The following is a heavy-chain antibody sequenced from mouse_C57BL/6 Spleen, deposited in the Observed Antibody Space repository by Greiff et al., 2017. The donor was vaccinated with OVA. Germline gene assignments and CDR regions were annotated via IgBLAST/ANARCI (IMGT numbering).Heavy chain of an antibody. V-gene: IGHV1-54*01. CDR3: ARGGITTVVDWYFDV. CDR2: INPGSGGT. J-gene: IGHJ1*03. D-gene: IGHD1-1*01. CDR1: GYAFTNYL. Sequence: VKLQQSGAELVRPGTSVKVSCKASGYAFTNYLIEWVKQRPGQGLEWIGVINPGSGGTNYNEKFKGKATLTADKSSSTAYMQLSSLTSEDSAVYFCARGGITTVVDWYFDVWGTGTTVTVSS.